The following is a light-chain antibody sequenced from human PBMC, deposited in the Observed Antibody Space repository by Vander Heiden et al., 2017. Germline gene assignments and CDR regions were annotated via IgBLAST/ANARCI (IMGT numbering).Light chain of an antibody. V-gene: IGKV3-20*01. J-gene: IGKJ4*01. CDR2: GAS. CDR1: QSVSSSY. Sequence: EIVLPQSPGTLPLSPGERATPPCRASQSVSSSYLAWYQQKPGQAPRLLTYGASSRATGIPDRFSSSGSGTDDTLTISRLEPEDFAVYYCQQYGSSPPRLTFGGGTKVEIK. CDR3: QQYGSSPPRLT.